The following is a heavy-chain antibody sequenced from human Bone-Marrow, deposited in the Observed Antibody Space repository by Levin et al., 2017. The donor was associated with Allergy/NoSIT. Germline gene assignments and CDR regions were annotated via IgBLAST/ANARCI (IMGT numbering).Heavy chain of an antibody. Sequence: PGGSLRLSCAASGFTFSNAWMSWVRQAPGKGLEWVGRIKSKTDGGTTDYAAPVKGRFTISRDDSKNTLYLQMNSLKTEDTAVYYCTTDEYYDFWSGYTELLDYWGQGTLVTVSS. D-gene: IGHD3-3*01. J-gene: IGHJ4*02. CDR1: GFTFSNAW. CDR2: IKSKTDGGTT. V-gene: IGHV3-15*01. CDR3: TTDEYYDFWSGYTELLDY.